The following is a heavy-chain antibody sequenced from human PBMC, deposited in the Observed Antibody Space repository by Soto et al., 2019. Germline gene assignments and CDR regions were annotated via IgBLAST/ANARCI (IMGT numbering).Heavy chain of an antibody. D-gene: IGHD2-2*02. CDR1: GYTFSNHD. J-gene: IGHJ4*02. CDR2: MNPQSGKT. V-gene: IGHV1-8*01. Sequence: QVXLVQSGAEAKKPGASVKVSCKASGYTFSNHDINWVRQASGQGLEWMGWMNPQSGKTEYVQKFQGXVXXTXDTXXXXXXXXXXXXXXXXXXVXXXXIYTXSFSXFNHWGQGTLVTVSS. CDR3: XIYTXSFSXFNH.